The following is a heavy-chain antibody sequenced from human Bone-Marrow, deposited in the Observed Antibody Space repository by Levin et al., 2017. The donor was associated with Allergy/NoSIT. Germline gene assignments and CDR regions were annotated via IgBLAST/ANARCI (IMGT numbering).Heavy chain of an antibody. CDR3: AKDRPPYSTGWYGFEFGS. J-gene: IGHJ4*02. Sequence: GESLKISCAASGFTFSTYALHWVRQAPGKGLEWVAVISYDGSNRYYVDSVKGRFTISRDNANNILYLQMDSLRADDTAVYYCAKDRPPYSTGWYGFEFGSWGQGTLVTVSS. CDR2: ISYDGSNR. CDR1: GFTFSTYA. V-gene: IGHV3-30*18. D-gene: IGHD6-19*01.